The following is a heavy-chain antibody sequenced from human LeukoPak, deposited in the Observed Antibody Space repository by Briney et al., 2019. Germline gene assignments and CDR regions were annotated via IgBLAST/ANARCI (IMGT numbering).Heavy chain of an antibody. CDR3: ARALTLASGWLGS. J-gene: IGHJ5*01. CDR2: ISSSSSYM. V-gene: IGHV3-21*01. D-gene: IGHD6-19*01. Sequence: GGSLRLSCAASGFTFSSYTMTWVRQAPGKGLEWVSCISSSSSYMYYGDTLKGRFTISRDNAKNSLYLQMDDLRAEDTAMYYCARALTLASGWLGSWGQGTLVTVSS. CDR1: GFTFSSYT.